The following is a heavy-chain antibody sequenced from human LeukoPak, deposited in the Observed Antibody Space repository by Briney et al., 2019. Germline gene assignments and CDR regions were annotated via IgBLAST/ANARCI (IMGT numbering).Heavy chain of an antibody. V-gene: IGHV4-59*01. CDR3: AGDHHYDSSGYYQRYFDY. J-gene: IGHJ4*02. D-gene: IGHD3-22*01. CDR1: GGSISSYY. CDR2: IYYSGST. Sequence: SETLSLTCTVSGGSISSYYWSWIRQPLGKGLEWIGYIYYSGSTNYNPSLKSRVTISVDTSKNQFSLKLSSVTAADTAVYYCAGDHHYDSSGYYQRYFDYWGQGTLVTVSS.